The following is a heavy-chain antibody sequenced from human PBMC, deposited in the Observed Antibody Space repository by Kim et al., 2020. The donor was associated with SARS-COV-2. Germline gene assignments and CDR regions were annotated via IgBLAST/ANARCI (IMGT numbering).Heavy chain of an antibody. Sequence: GGSLRLSCAASGFTFSSYSMNWVRQAPGKGLEWVSYISSSSSTIYYADSVKGRFTISRDNAKNSLYLQMNSLRDEDTAVYYCAGDGPAVAPPNYFADCGQGTLVTVAS. V-gene: IGHV3-48*02. D-gene: IGHD6-19*01. J-gene: IGHJ4*02. CDR3: AGDGPAVAPPNYFAD. CDR2: ISSSSSTI. CDR1: GFTFSSYS.